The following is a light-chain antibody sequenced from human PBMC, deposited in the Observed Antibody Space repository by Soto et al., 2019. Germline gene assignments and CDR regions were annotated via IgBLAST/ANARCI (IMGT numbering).Light chain of an antibody. CDR1: SSDVGGYNY. Sequence: QSALTQPASVSGSPGQSITISCTGTSSDVGGYNYVSWYQQHPGKAPKLMIYEVSNRPSGVSNRFSGSKSGNTASLTISGLQAEDEADYYCSLYTSISIDYGFGTGTKRTVL. V-gene: IGLV2-14*01. J-gene: IGLJ1*01. CDR2: EVS. CDR3: SLYTSISIDYG.